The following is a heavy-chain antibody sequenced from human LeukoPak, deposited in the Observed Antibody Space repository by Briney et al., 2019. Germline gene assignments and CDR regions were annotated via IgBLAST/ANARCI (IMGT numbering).Heavy chain of an antibody. CDR3: ARDYGEGWELRRSYFDY. V-gene: IGHV4-59*01. CDR2: IHDSGST. CDR1: GGSIKNYY. Sequence: PSETLSLTCTVYGGSIKNYYWTWIRQPPGKGLEWIGYIHDSGSTNYNPSLKSRVTISVDTSKNLFSLKLNSVTAADTAVYYCARDYGEGWELRRSYFDYWGQGALVTVSS. D-gene: IGHD1-26*01. J-gene: IGHJ4*02.